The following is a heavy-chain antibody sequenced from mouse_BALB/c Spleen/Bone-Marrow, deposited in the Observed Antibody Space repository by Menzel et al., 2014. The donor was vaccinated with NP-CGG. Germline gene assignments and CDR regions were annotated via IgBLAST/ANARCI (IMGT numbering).Heavy chain of an antibody. Sequence: QVQLQQPGAELMKPGASVKISCKATGYTFSSYWIEWVKQRPGHGLEWIGEILPGSGSTKYNEKFKGKATFTADTSSNTAYMQHSSLTSEDSAVYYCARTGTDWYFDVWGAGTTVTVSS. V-gene: IGHV1-9*01. CDR3: ARTGTDWYFDV. D-gene: IGHD4-1*01. J-gene: IGHJ1*01. CDR2: ILPGSGST. CDR1: GYTFSSYW.